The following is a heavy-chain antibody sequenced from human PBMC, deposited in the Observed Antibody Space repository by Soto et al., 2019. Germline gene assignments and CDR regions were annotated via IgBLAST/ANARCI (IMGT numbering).Heavy chain of an antibody. J-gene: IGHJ5*02. CDR2: INHSGST. CDR1: GGSFSGYY. CDR3: ARGGGFIVVVAATPLLLDP. D-gene: IGHD2-15*01. Sequence: PSETLSLTCAVYGGSFSGYYWSWIRQPPGKGLEWIGEINHSGSTNYNPSLRSRVTISVDTSKNQFSLKPSSVTAADTAVYYCARGGGFIVVVAATPLLLDPWGQGTLVTVSS. V-gene: IGHV4-34*01.